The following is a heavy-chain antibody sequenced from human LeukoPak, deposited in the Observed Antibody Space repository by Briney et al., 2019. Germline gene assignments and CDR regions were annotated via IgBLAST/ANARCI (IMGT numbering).Heavy chain of an antibody. Sequence: SETLSLTCPVSGGSLSSYYWDWIRQPPGEGLGWNWYIYYSGSTNYNPSLTSRVTISVDTSKNQFSLKLSSVTAADTAVYYCARGDGYGGSYGSDYWGQGTLVTVSS. CDR1: GGSLSSYY. CDR3: ARGDGYGGSYGSDY. D-gene: IGHD1-26*01. CDR2: IYYSGST. J-gene: IGHJ4*02. V-gene: IGHV4-59*01.